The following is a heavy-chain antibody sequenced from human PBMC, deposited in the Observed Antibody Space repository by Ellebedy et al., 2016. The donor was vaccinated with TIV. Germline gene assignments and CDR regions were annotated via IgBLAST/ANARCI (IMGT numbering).Heavy chain of an antibody. J-gene: IGHJ6*02. D-gene: IGHD3-10*01. CDR2: ISGSGGST. V-gene: IGHV3-23*01. Sequence: GGSLRLSXAASGFTFSSYAMSWVRQAPGKGLEWVSTISGSGGSTYYADSVKGRFTISRDNSKNTLYLQMNSLRAEDTAIYYCAKDRGSGSPAGMDVWGQGTTVTVSS. CDR3: AKDRGSGSPAGMDV. CDR1: GFTFSSYA.